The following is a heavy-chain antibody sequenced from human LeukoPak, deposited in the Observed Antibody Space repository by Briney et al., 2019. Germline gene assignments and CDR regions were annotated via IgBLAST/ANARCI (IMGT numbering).Heavy chain of an antibody. CDR3: APRGASYGALDY. CDR2: ISGSGGST. CDR1: GFTFSSYA. Sequence: GGSLRLSCAASGFTFSSYAMSWVRQAPGKGLEWVSAISGSGGSTYYADSVKGRFTISRDNSKNTLYLQMNSLRAEDTAVYYCAPRGASYGALDYWGQGTLVTVSS. V-gene: IGHV3-23*01. J-gene: IGHJ4*02. D-gene: IGHD5-18*01.